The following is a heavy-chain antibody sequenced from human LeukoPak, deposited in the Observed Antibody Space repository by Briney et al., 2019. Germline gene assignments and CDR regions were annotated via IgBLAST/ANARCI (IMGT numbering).Heavy chain of an antibody. V-gene: IGHV3-43*01. Sequence: GGSLRLSCAASGFTFDDYTMHWVRQAPGKALEWVSLIGWDGGGTYYAGSVKGRFAISRDNSKNSLYLQMNSLRTEDTALYYCVKDKSGDGYKNYFDYWGQGTLVTVSS. J-gene: IGHJ4*02. D-gene: IGHD5-24*01. CDR1: GFTFDDYT. CDR3: VKDKSGDGYKNYFDY. CDR2: IGWDGGGT.